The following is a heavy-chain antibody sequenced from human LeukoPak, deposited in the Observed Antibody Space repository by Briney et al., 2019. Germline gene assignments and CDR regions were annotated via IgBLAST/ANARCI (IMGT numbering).Heavy chain of an antibody. D-gene: IGHD3-9*01. CDR2: ISYDGSNK. CDR1: GFTFSSYA. CDR3: ARVLGDYDILTGSVPYYYYGMDV. Sequence: GGSLRLSCAASGFTFSSYAMHWVRQAPGKGLEWVAVISYDGSNKYYADSVKGRFTISRDNSKNTLYLQMNSLRAEDTAVYYCARVLGDYDILTGSVPYYYYGMDVWGQGTTVTVSS. V-gene: IGHV3-30-3*01. J-gene: IGHJ6*02.